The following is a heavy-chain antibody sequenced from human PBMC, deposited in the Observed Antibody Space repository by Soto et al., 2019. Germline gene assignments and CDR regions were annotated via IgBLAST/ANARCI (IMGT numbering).Heavy chain of an antibody. D-gene: IGHD1-26*01. CDR2: IHPIGKPI. CDR3: ARRASR. CDR1: GFTFSSSE. V-gene: IGHV3-48*03. J-gene: IGHJ3*01. Sequence: EVQLVESGGGLVQPGGSLRLSCAVSGFTFSSSEMYWVRQAPGKGLEWISYIHPIGKPIFYADCVKGRFTISRDNANNSLFQQMHSLRAEDTAGYYCARRASRWGQGTMVTVSS.